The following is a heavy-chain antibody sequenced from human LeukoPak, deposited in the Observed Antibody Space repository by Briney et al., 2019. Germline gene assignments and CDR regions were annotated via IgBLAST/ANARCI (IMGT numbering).Heavy chain of an antibody. Sequence: ASVKVSCKASGGTFSSYAISWVRQAPGQGLEWMGRIIPILGIANYAQKFQGRVTITADKSTSTAYMELSSLRSEDTAVYYCARSGDIVVVPAAMAYGHDALDIWGQGTMVTVSS. CDR3: ARSGDIVVVPAAMAYGHDALDI. V-gene: IGHV1-69*04. CDR2: IIPILGIA. J-gene: IGHJ3*02. D-gene: IGHD2-2*01. CDR1: GGTFSSYA.